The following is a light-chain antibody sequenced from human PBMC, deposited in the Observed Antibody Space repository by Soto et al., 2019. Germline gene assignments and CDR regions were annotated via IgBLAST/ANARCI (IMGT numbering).Light chain of an antibody. V-gene: IGLV1-44*01. CDR2: NND. J-gene: IGLJ3*02. CDR1: SSNIGSNT. Sequence: QPVLTQPPSASGTPGQRVTISCSGSSSNIGSNTVNWYQQLPGTAPKLLIYNNDQRPSGVPDRFSGSKSGTSASLAISGLQSEDEADYYCAPWDDSLSGPVFGGGTKVTVL. CDR3: APWDDSLSGPV.